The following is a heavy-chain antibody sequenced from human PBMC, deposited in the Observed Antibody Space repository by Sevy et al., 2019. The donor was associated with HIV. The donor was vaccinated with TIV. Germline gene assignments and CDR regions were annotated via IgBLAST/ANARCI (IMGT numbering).Heavy chain of an antibody. CDR1: GFTFSSYG. CDR2: IRYDGSNK. CDR3: ATSGYCSGGSCYGADYYYGMDV. D-gene: IGHD2-15*01. Sequence: GGSLRLSCAASGFTFSSYGMHWVRQAPGKGLEWVAFIRYDGSNKYYADSVKGRFTISRDNSKNTLYLQMNSLRAEDTAVYYCATSGYCSGGSCYGADYYYGMDVWGQGTTVTVSS. J-gene: IGHJ6*02. V-gene: IGHV3-30*02.